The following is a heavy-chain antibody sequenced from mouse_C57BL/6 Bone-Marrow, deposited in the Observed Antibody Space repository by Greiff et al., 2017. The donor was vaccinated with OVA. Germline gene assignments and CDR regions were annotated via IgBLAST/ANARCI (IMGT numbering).Heavy chain of an antibody. CDR3: TIHYYGSSIDY. V-gene: IGHV14-4*01. D-gene: IGHD1-1*01. J-gene: IGHJ2*01. CDR1: GFNIKDDY. CDR2: IDPENGDT. Sequence: VHVKQSGAELVRPGASVKLSCTASGFNIKDDYMHWVKQRPEQGLEWIGWIDPENGDTEYASKFQGKATITADTSSNTAYLQLSSLTSEDTAVYYCTIHYYGSSIDYWGQGTTLTVSS.